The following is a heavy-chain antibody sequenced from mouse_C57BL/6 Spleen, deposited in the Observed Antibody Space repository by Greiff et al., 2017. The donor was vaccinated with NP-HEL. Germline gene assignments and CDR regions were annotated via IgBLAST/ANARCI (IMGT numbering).Heavy chain of an antibody. CDR2: IYPGDGDT. D-gene: IGHD4-1*01. J-gene: IGHJ2*01. CDR3: APFNWDFDY. Sequence: VKLMESGPELVKPGASVKISCKASGYAFSSSWMNWVKQRPGKGLEWIGRIYPGDGDTNYNGKFKGKATLTADKSSSTAYMQLSSLTSEDSAVYFCAPFNWDFDYWGQGTTLTVSS. V-gene: IGHV1-82*01. CDR1: GYAFSSSW.